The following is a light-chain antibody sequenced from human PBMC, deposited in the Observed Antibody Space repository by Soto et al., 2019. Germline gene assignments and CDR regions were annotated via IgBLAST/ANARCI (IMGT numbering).Light chain of an antibody. J-gene: IGKJ3*01. CDR3: QQLNSSPIP. V-gene: IGKV1-9*01. CDR1: QGIANF. Sequence: IQLTQSPSSLHASVGDRVTISCRASQGIANFLAWYQQKPGKAPKLLIYGASTLQSGVPSRFSGSGSGTDVTLTISSLQPEDFATYYCQQLNSSPIPFGPGTKVDIK. CDR2: GAS.